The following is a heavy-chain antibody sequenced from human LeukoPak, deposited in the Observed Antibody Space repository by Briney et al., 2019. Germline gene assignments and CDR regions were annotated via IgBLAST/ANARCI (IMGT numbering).Heavy chain of an antibody. J-gene: IGHJ4*02. Sequence: GGSLRLSCAGSGFSVSNNYMSWVRQAPGKGLEWVSASGGSTYYADSVKGRFTISRDNSKNTLYLQMNSLRAEDTAVYYCTRDRDSGSHYGYWGQGTLVIVSS. CDR1: GFSVSNNY. CDR2: SGGST. D-gene: IGHD1-26*01. V-gene: IGHV3-66*02. CDR3: TRDRDSGSHYGY.